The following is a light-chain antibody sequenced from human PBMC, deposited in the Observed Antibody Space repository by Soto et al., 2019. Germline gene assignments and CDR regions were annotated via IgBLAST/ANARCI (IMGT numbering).Light chain of an antibody. V-gene: IGKV1-17*02. J-gene: IGKJ1*01. CDR2: AAS. Sequence: DIQMTQSPSSLSASLGDRVTITCRASQDIRNELGWYQQKPGKAPKALIYAASTLQSGVPSRFSGSGSGTEFTLIINNLQPDDVATYYCQQYSTYPWTFGQGTKVDIK. CDR3: QQYSTYPWT. CDR1: QDIRNE.